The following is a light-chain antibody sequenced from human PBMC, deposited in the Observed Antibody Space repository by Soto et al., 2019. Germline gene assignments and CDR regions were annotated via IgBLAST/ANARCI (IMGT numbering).Light chain of an antibody. CDR3: QQYGSSPTWK. CDR1: QSVSSNY. CDR2: GAS. J-gene: IGKJ1*01. V-gene: IGKV3-20*01. Sequence: EIVLTQSPGTLSLSPGERATLSCMASQSVSSNYLAWYQQKPGQAPRLLIYGASTRASGIPDRFSGSGSGTDFTLTIRRLEPEDSAVYYCQQYGSSPTWKCGQGTKGDIK.